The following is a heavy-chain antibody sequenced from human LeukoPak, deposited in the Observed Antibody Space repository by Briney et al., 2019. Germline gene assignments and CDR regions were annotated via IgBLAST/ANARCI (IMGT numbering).Heavy chain of an antibody. D-gene: IGHD6-13*01. J-gene: IGHJ3*02. CDR1: GYSFTSHW. CDR2: TYPGDSDT. CDR3: ARPTSSWYLGAFDI. V-gene: IGHV5-51*01. Sequence: GESLKISCKGSGYSFTSHWIAWVRQMPGKGLEWMGITYPGDSDTRYSPSFQGQVTISADKSISIVSLQWSSLKASDTAMYYCARPTSSWYLGAFDIWGQGTMVSVSS.